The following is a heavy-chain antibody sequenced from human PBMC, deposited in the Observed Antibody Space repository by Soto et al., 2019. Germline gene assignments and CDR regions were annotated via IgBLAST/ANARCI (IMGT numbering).Heavy chain of an antibody. CDR3: ARGVGSSPPQY. J-gene: IGHJ4*02. V-gene: IGHV4-59*02. CDR2: IYASGSP. Sequence: SETLSLTCTISGGSVSVYYWSWIRQSTGQGLEWIGYIYASGSPYYNPSLRSRVTISADTSKNQVSLKLTSPTAADTAVYYCARGVGSSPPQYWGRGTLVTVSS. D-gene: IGHD1-26*01. CDR1: GGSVSVYY.